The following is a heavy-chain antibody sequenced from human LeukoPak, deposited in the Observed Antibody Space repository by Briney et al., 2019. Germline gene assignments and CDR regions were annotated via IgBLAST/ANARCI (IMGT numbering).Heavy chain of an antibody. J-gene: IGHJ4*02. V-gene: IGHV3-7*01. CDR1: GFTFSNYW. D-gene: IGHD6-13*01. CDR3: AREGRTWFRSTWYDY. CDR2: IKQDGSES. Sequence: PGGSLRLSCAASGFTFSNYWMSWVRQAPGKGLEWVANIKQDGSESYYVDSVKGRFTISRDNAKNSLYLHMNSLRVEDTAVYYCAREGRTWFRSTWYDYWGQGTLVTVSS.